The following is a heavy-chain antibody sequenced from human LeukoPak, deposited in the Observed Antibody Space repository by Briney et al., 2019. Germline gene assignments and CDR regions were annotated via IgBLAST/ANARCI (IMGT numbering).Heavy chain of an antibody. V-gene: IGHV4-59*01. CDR2: ISNSGTT. D-gene: IGHD4-17*01. J-gene: IGHJ5*02. Sequence: SETLSLTCTVSGGSINDYYWIWIRQAPGKGLEWLGYISNSGTTDYNPSLMSRVTMPVDTSKNEFSLKVTSVTAADTAMYYCARVVRGAVTSNCFDPWGQGTLVSVSS. CDR3: ARVVRGAVTSNCFDP. CDR1: GGSINDYY.